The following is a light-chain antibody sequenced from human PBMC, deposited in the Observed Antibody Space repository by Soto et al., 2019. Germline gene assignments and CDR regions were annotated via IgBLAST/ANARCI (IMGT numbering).Light chain of an antibody. J-gene: IGKJ1*01. V-gene: IGKV1-5*01. CDR2: DAS. CDR1: QNISSW. Sequence: DSQMTQSPSALSASVGDRVTITCRASQNISSWLAWYQQKPGKAPKSLIYDASSLESGVPSRLSGSGSGTEFPLTISNLQPDDSATYYCQHYKAFSPWTFGQGTKVEIK. CDR3: QHYKAFSPWT.